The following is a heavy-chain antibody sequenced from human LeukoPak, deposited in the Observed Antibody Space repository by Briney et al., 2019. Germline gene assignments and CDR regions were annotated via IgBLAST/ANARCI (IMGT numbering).Heavy chain of an antibody. J-gene: IGHJ4*02. CDR1: GHTSDDYT. CDR2: ITRKSYGGTT. CDR3: SHSGKYDFWSGTF. Sequence: GGSLRLSCTASGHTSDDYTVTWVRQAPGKGLEWVGFITRKSYGGTTEYAASVKGGFTISRDDSKSIAYLEMSSLKTEDTGVYYCSHSGKYDFWSGTFWGQGTLVIVSS. D-gene: IGHD3-3*01. V-gene: IGHV3-49*04.